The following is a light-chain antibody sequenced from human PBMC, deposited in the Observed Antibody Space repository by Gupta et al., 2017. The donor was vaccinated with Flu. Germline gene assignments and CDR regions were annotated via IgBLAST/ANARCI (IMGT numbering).Light chain of an antibody. J-gene: IGKJ4*02. V-gene: IGKV6-21*01. Sequence: PDFQSVTPKEKVTITCRASQNIGTSLNWYQQKPEQSPKLLIKYASQSGSGVPSRFSGSGSGTDFTLTIKNLEAEDAATYYCQQSCNLPRTFGEGTKVEIK. CDR2: YAS. CDR1: QNIGTS. CDR3: QQSCNLPRT.